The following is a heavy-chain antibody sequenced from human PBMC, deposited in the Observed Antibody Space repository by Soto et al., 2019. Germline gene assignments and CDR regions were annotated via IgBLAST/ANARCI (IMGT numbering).Heavy chain of an antibody. CDR3: ARDHYYDSSGYYYFWFDP. CDR1: GYTFTSYG. CDR2: ISAYNGNT. J-gene: IGHJ5*02. V-gene: IGHV1-18*01. Sequence: QVQLVQSGAEVKKPGASVKVSCKASGYTFTSYGISWVRQAPGQGLAWMGWISAYNGNTNYAQKLQGRVTMTTDTSTSTGYMELRSLRSDDTAVYYCARDHYYDSSGYYYFWFDPWGQGTLVTVSS. D-gene: IGHD3-22*01.